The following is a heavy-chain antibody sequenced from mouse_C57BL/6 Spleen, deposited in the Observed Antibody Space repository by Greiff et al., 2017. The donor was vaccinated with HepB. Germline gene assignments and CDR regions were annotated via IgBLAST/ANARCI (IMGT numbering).Heavy chain of an antibody. J-gene: IGHJ2*01. CDR1: GYAFSSSW. CDR2: IYPGDGDT. CDR3: ARSTTTVVAIDY. D-gene: IGHD1-1*01. Sequence: QVQLKESGPELVKPGASVKISCKASGYAFSSSWMNWVKQRPGKGLEWIGRIYPGDGDTNYNGKFKGKATLTADKSSSPAYMQLSSLTSEDSAVYFCARSTTTVVAIDYWGQGTTLTVSS. V-gene: IGHV1-82*01.